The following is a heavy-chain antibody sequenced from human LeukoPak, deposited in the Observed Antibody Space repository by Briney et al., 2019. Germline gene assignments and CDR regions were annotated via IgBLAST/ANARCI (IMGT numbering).Heavy chain of an antibody. CDR2: IYSGGST. CDR1: GFTVSSNY. CDR3: ARVGDCSGGKCYSGYYHGMDV. Sequence: PGGSLRLSCAASGFTVSSNYMSWVRQAPGKGLEWVPVIYSGGSTYYADSVKGRFTISRDNSKNTLYLQMNSLRAEDTAVYYCARVGDCSGGKCYSGYYHGMDVWGQGTTVTVSS. D-gene: IGHD2-15*01. J-gene: IGHJ6*02. V-gene: IGHV3-53*01.